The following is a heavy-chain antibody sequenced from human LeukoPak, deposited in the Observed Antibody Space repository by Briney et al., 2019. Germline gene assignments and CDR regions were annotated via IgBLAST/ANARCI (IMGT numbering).Heavy chain of an antibody. CDR1: GFTFSSYA. CDR2: ISGGGGNT. Sequence: GGSLRLSCAASGFTFSSYAMSWVRQAPGKGLEWVSAISGGGGNTYYADSVRGRFTISRDNSRKTLYLQMNSLRAEDTAVYYCAKDQRDGYNYPYYFDYWGKGNLVTVSS. CDR3: AKDQRDGYNYPYYFDY. D-gene: IGHD5-24*01. J-gene: IGHJ4*02. V-gene: IGHV3-23*01.